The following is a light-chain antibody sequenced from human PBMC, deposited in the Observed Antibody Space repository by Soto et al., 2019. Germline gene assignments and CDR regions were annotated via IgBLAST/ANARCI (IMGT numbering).Light chain of an antibody. V-gene: IGLV1-44*01. CDR2: SNN. Sequence: QSVPTQPPSASGTPGQRVTISCSGSSSNIGSNTVNWYQQLPGTAPKLLIYSNNQRPSGVPDRFSGSKSGTSASLAISGLQSGDEADYYCAAWDDSLNGYVFGTGTKVTVL. CDR3: AAWDDSLNGYV. J-gene: IGLJ1*01. CDR1: SSNIGSNT.